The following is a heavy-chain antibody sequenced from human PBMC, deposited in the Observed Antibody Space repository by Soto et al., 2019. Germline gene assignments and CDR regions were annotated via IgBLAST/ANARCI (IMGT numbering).Heavy chain of an antibody. J-gene: IGHJ3*02. CDR3: ARDGGEYWGGDCNAFDI. CDR1: GYSFTSYW. Sequence: GESLKISCKGSGYSFTSYWISWVRQMPGKGLEWMGRIDPSDSYTNYSPSFQGHVTISADKSISTAYMQWSSLKAPNTARYYGARDGGEYWGGDCNAFDIWGQGTMVTVSS. D-gene: IGHD2-21*02. V-gene: IGHV5-10-1*01. CDR2: IDPSDSYT.